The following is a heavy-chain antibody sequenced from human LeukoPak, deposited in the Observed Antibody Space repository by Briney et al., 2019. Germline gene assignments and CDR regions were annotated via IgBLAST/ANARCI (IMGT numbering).Heavy chain of an antibody. CDR1: GGSFSGYY. CDR3: ASNGYCSGGSCYWGHDN. J-gene: IGHJ4*02. CDR2: INHSGST. V-gene: IGHV4-34*01. D-gene: IGHD2-15*01. Sequence: SETLSLTCAVYGGSFSGYYWSWIRQPPGKGLEWIGEINHSGSTNYNPSLKSRVTISVDTSKNQFSLKLSSVTAADTAVYYCASNGYCSGGSCYWGHDNWGQGTLVTVSS.